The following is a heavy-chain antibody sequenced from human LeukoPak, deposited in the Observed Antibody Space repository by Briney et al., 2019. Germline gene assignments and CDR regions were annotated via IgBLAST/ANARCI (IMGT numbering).Heavy chain of an antibody. J-gene: IGHJ3*02. Sequence: PSETLSLTCTVSGGSISSGDYYWTWIRPPPGKGLEWIGYIYYTGSTYYNPSLKGRVSISVDTSKNQFSLKLSSVTAADTAVYYCAREIVPLTACGFDIWGQGTMVTVSS. CDR2: IYYTGST. D-gene: IGHD2-21*02. V-gene: IGHV4-30-4*01. CDR1: GGSISSGDYY. CDR3: AREIVPLTACGFDI.